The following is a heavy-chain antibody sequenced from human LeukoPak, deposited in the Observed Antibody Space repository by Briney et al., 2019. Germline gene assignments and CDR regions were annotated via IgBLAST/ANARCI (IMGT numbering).Heavy chain of an antibody. CDR3: AKDDGDYAKGYYFDC. J-gene: IGHJ4*02. CDR1: GFTFSNNW. Sequence: AGGSLRLSCAASGFTFSNNWMHWVRQAPGKGLEWVSALSGSGVNTYYADSVKGRFTISRDNSKNTLYLQMNSLRAEDTAVYYCAKDDGDYAKGYYFDCWGQGTLVTVSS. V-gene: IGHV3-23*01. CDR2: LSGSGVNT. D-gene: IGHD4-17*01.